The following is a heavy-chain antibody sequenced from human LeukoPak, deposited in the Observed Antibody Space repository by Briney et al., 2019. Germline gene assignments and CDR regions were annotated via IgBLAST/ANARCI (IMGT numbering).Heavy chain of an antibody. V-gene: IGHV3-33*01. D-gene: IGHD6-19*01. CDR1: GFNFGSDA. Sequence: GGSLRLSCTASGFNFGSDAMHWVRQAPGKGLEWVAFIWSDGSNDHYADSVKGRFTISGDNSKNTVCLQMNSLRVEDTAVYYCARDPSGSGWSLSDWGQGTPVTVSS. CDR2: IWSDGSND. J-gene: IGHJ4*02. CDR3: ARDPSGSGWSLSD.